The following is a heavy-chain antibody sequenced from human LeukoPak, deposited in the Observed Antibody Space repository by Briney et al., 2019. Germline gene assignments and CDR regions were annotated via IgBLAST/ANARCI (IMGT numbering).Heavy chain of an antibody. J-gene: IGHJ6*04. CDR3: AELGITMIGGV. CDR2: ISSSGSTI. Sequence: GGALRLSCSASGFTFSSYERNWVRQAPGKGLGWVSYISSSGSTIYYADSVKGRFTIPRDNAKTSLYLQMNSLRAEDTAVYYCAELGITMIGGVWGKGTTVTISS. V-gene: IGHV3-48*03. CDR1: GFTFSSYE. D-gene: IGHD3-10*02.